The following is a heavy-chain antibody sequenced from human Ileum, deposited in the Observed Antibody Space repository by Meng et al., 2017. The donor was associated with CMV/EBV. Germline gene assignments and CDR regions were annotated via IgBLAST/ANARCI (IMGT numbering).Heavy chain of an antibody. CDR1: GASISSYY. CDR3: ARDLELGY. Sequence: SETLSLTCTVSGASISSYYWSWIRQPPGVGLEWIGHIYYSGGTNYNPSLKSRVTISIDTSKNQFSLKLNSVTAADTAVYYCARDLELGYWGQGTLVTVSS. J-gene: IGHJ4*02. D-gene: IGHD3-3*01. CDR2: IYYSGGT. V-gene: IGHV4-59*01.